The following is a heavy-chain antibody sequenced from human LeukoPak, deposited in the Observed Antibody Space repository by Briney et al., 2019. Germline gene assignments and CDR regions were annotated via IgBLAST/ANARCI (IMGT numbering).Heavy chain of an antibody. CDR2: VSSRSTYI. V-gene: IGHV3-21*01. CDR3: ARGGGYSYVAFDI. CDR1: GFSFSDYS. J-gene: IGHJ3*02. D-gene: IGHD5-18*01. Sequence: PGGSLRLSCAGSGFSFSDYSMNWVRQAPGLGLEWVSSVSSRSTYIYYADSVKGRFTISRDNAENSLHLQMNSLGAEDTAVYYCARGGGYSYVAFDIWGQGTMVTVSS.